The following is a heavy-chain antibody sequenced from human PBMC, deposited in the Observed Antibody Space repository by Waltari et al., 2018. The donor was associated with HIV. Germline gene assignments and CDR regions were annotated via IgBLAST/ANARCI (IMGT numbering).Heavy chain of an antibody. CDR2: VFHSGST. CDR3: ARQPAPDSTWFQIYFDY. V-gene: IGHV4-38-2*01. D-gene: IGHD6-13*01. J-gene: IGHJ4*02. CDR1: DFSITSSHY. Sequence: QVQLQESGPGLVKPSDTLSLTCAVSDFSITSSHYWGWIRQSPGKGLEWIGRVFHSGSTFYKPSFKSRVSISVDTSKNQFSLKLTSVTAADTAVYYCARQPAPDSTWFQIYFDYWGQGTVVTVSS.